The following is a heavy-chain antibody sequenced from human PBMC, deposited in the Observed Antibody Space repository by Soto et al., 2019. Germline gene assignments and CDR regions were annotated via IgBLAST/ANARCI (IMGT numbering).Heavy chain of an antibody. V-gene: IGHV5-51*01. D-gene: IGHD2-15*01. Sequence: PGESLKISCKFSGYDYTTYWIGWVRQMPGKGLEWMGIIYPGDSDTRYNPSFQDRVTISADKSISTAYLQWSSLKASDTAIYFCARRAETSYWSGGSCSYYFDSWGQGTPVTVSS. J-gene: IGHJ4*02. CDR2: IYPGDSDT. CDR3: ARRAETSYWSGGSCSYYFDS. CDR1: GYDYTTYW.